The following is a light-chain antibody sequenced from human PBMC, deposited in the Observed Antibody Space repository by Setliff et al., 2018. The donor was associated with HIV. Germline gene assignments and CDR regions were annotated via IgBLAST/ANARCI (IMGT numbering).Light chain of an antibody. V-gene: IGLV2-14*03. J-gene: IGLJ1*01. Sequence: QSALTQPASVSGSTGQSITISCTGTSSDVGGYNYVSWYQHFPGRTPKLIIYDVRNRPPGVSSRFSGSKSGNTASLTISGLRAEDEADYYCSSYRSGNIGVFGGGTKVTVL. CDR2: DVR. CDR3: SSYRSGNIGV. CDR1: SSDVGGYNY.